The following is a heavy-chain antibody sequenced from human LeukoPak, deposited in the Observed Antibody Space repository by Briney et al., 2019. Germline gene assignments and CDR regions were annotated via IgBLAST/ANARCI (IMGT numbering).Heavy chain of an antibody. V-gene: IGHV4-34*01. Sequence: PSETLSLTCAVYGGSFSGYYWSWIRQPPGKGLEWIGEINHSGSTNYNPSLKSRVTISVDTSKNQFSLKLSSVTAADTAVYYCARGPLITMIVVVTYFDYWGQGTLVTVSS. CDR3: ARGPLITMIVVVTYFDY. CDR1: GGSFSGYY. D-gene: IGHD3-22*01. J-gene: IGHJ4*02. CDR2: INHSGST.